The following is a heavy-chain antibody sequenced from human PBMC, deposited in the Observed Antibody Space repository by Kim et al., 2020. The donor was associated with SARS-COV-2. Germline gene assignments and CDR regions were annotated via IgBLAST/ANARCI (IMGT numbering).Heavy chain of an antibody. CDR3: ERDNYVWGSYRYRQYNWFDP. J-gene: IGHJ5*02. Sequence: GGSLRLSCAASGFTFSSYSMNWVRQAPGKGLEWVSYISSSSSTIYYADSVKGRFTISRDNAKNSLYLQMNSLRDEDTAVYYCERDNYVWGSYRYRQYNWFDPWGQGTLVTVSS. V-gene: IGHV3-48*02. CDR1: GFTFSSYS. D-gene: IGHD3-16*02. CDR2: ISSSSSTI.